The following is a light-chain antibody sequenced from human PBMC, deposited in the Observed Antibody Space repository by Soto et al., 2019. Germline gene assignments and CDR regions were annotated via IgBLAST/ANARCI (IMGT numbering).Light chain of an antibody. V-gene: IGKV3-20*01. CDR3: HQYGSSPLT. J-gene: IGKJ3*01. CDR2: GAS. Sequence: EIVLTQSPGTLSLSPGERATLTCRASQSVTSNFLAWYQQKPGQAPRLLMYGASSRATGIPDRFSGSGSGTDFTLTISRLEPEDFALYYYHQYGSSPLTFGPGTKVDIK. CDR1: QSVTSNF.